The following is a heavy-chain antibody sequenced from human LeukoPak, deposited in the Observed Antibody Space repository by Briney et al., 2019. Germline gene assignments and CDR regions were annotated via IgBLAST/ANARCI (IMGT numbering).Heavy chain of an antibody. CDR2: IYYSGST. Sequence: PSETLSLTCTVSAGSISSYYWSWIRQPPGKGLEWIGYIYYSGSTNYNPSLKSRVTMSIDTSKNQFSLKLTSVTAADTAVYYCARVTSKYYFDYWDQGTLVTVSS. CDR1: AGSISSYY. V-gene: IGHV4-59*01. J-gene: IGHJ4*02. CDR3: ARVTSKYYFDY. D-gene: IGHD1-20*01.